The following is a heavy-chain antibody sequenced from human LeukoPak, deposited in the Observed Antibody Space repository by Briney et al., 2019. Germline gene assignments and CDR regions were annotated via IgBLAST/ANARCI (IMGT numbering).Heavy chain of an antibody. V-gene: IGHV1-2*02. J-gene: IGHJ4*02. Sequence: ASVKVSCKASGYTFTSYAMNWVRQAPGQGLEWMGWINPNSGGTNYAQKFQGRVTMTRDTSISTAYMELSRLRSDDTAVYYCARDLRVTRGPDYWGQGTLVTVSS. CDR1: GYTFTSYA. CDR2: INPNSGGT. CDR3: ARDLRVTRGPDY.